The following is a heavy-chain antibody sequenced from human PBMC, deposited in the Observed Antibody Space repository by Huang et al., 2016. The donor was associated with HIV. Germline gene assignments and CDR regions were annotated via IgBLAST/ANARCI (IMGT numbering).Heavy chain of an antibody. CDR2: ISNDGSNN. Sequence: QVQLVESGGGVVQPGRSLRLSCVASGFPFNNNAMHWVRQAAGKGLDWVAVISNDGSNNYYADAVNGRFTISRDSSKSTLFLHMTSLRTEDTAVYYCARAKDTWDAYDIWGQGTMVIVSS. CDR3: ARAKDTWDAYDI. CDR1: GFPFNNNA. D-gene: IGHD5-18*01. J-gene: IGHJ3*02. V-gene: IGHV3-30-3*01.